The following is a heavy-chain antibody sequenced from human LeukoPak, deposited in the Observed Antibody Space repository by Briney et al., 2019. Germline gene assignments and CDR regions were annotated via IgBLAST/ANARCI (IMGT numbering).Heavy chain of an antibody. CDR2: IAHHGNNK. D-gene: IGHD2-8*02. V-gene: IGHV3-30*02. CDR3: AKDGSWSCTN. Sequence: PGGSLRLSYAASGFTFSNYAIHWVRQGPGKGLEWVAYIAHHGNNKYYADSVKGRFTISRDNSKRTLYLQMNSLRADDTAVYYCAKDGSWSCTNWGQGTLVTVSS. CDR1: GFTFSNYA. J-gene: IGHJ4*02.